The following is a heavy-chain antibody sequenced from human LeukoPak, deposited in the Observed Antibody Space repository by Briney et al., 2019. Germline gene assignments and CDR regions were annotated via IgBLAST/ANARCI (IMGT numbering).Heavy chain of an antibody. CDR3: ARSETLQYCSSTSCSIWFDP. CDR1: GGFISSGGYY. J-gene: IGHJ5*02. CDR2: IYYSGST. D-gene: IGHD2-2*01. V-gene: IGHV4-31*03. Sequence: SETLSLTCTVSGGFISSGGYYWSWIRQHPGKGLEWIGYIYYSGSTYYNPSLKSRVTISVDTSKNQFSLKLSSVTAADTAVYYCARSETLQYCSSTSCSIWFDPWGQGTLVTVSS.